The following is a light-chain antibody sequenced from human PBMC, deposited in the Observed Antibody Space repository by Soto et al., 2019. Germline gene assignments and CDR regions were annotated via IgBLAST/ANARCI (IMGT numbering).Light chain of an antibody. Sequence: QSALTQPPSASGSPGQSVTIPCTGTSSDVGAYNYVSWYQQEPGKAPKLMIYAVNKRPSGVPDRFSGSKSGNTASLTVSGLRAADEADYFCSSYAGGNNIMVFGGGTKLTVL. CDR1: SSDVGAYNY. V-gene: IGLV2-8*01. CDR3: SSYAGGNNIMV. J-gene: IGLJ2*01. CDR2: AVN.